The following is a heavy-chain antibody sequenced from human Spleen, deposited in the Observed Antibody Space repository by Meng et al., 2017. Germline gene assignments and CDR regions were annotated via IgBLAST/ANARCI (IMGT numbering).Heavy chain of an antibody. CDR2: INPNNGGT. CDR1: GYTFTDYY. CDR3: ARKFPPPLGHSDY. D-gene: IGHD2-21*01. Sequence: ASVKVSCKASGYTFTDYYMYWVRQAPGQGRELMGWINPNNGGTNSAQKFQGRVTMTTDTYISTAYLEHSRLRSDDKAVYYCARKFPPPLGHSDYWGQGTLVTVSS. J-gene: IGHJ4*02. V-gene: IGHV1-2*02.